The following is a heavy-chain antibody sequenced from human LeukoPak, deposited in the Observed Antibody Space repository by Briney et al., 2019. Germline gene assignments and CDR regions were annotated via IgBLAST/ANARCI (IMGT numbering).Heavy chain of an antibody. D-gene: IGHD4-17*01. V-gene: IGHV4-59*01. J-gene: IGHJ4*03. CDR3: ARTGSTVTMLYPFDH. Sequence: SETLSLTCTVSGGSIRSYYWSWIRQPPGKGLEWIGYIYYSGSTNYNPSLKSRVSISVDTSKNQFSLKLSSVTAADTAVYYCARTGSTVTMLYPFDHWGQGTTVTVSS. CDR2: IYYSGST. CDR1: GGSIRSYY.